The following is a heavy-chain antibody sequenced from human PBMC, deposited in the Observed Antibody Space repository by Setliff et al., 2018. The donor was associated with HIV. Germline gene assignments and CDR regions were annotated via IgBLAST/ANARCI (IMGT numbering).Heavy chain of an antibody. CDR3: ARGWELNV. CDR2: ISGHSDNM. Sequence: ASVKVSCKASGYTLTTYGITWMRQVPGLGLEWMGWISGHSDNMKFAQKFQMRLHMTMDPSTSTAHMELTRLTSDDTAVYYCARGWELNVWGQGTLVTVS. D-gene: IGHD1-26*01. J-gene: IGHJ4*02. CDR1: GYTLTTYG. V-gene: IGHV1-18*01.